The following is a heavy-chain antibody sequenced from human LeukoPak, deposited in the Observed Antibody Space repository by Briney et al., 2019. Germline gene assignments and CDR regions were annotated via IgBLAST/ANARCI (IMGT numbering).Heavy chain of an antibody. Sequence: PGRSLRLSCAASGFTFSSYAMHWVRQAPGKGLEWVAVISYDGSNKYYADSVKGRFTISRDNSKNTLYLQMNSLRAEDTAVYYCARAGSSGYYYVSDYFDYWGQGTLVTVSS. CDR2: ISYDGSNK. J-gene: IGHJ4*02. CDR3: ARAGSSGYYYVSDYFDY. CDR1: GFTFSSYA. D-gene: IGHD3-22*01. V-gene: IGHV3-30-3*01.